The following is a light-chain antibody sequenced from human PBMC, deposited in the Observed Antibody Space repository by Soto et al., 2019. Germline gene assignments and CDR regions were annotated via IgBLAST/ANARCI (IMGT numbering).Light chain of an antibody. CDR3: SSYTSNSVV. Sequence: QSALTQPASVSGSPGQSITISCTGPSSDVGGYEFVSWYQQSPGKAPKLMIYEVSDRLSGVSHRFSGSKSGNTASLTISGLQAEDEADYYCSSYTSNSVVFGGGTKVTVL. V-gene: IGLV2-14*01. CDR2: EVS. CDR1: SSDVGGYEF. J-gene: IGLJ2*01.